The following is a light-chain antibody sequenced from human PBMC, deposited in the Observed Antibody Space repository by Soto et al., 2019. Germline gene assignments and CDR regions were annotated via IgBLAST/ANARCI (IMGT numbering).Light chain of an antibody. V-gene: IGKV3-11*01. CDR3: QQYGSSGT. Sequence: EIVLTQSPATLSLSPGERATLSCRASQNVANYLDWYQQKPGQAPRLLIYESSNRATGIAARFSGSGSGTDFTLTISRLEPEDFAVYYCQQYGSSGTFGQGTKVDIK. CDR1: QNVANY. J-gene: IGKJ1*01. CDR2: ESS.